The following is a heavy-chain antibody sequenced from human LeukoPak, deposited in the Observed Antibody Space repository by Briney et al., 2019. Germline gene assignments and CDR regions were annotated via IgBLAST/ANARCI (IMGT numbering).Heavy chain of an antibody. V-gene: IGHV4-34*01. J-gene: IGHJ4*02. D-gene: IGHD2-15*01. CDR2: INHSGST. CDR1: GGSFSGYY. Sequence: TSETLSLTCAVYGGSFSGYYWSWIRQPPGKGLECIGEINHSGSTNYNPSLKSRVTISVDTSKNQFSLKLSSVTAADTAVYYCAGCSGGSCYLPDYWGQGTLVTVSS. CDR3: AGCSGGSCYLPDY.